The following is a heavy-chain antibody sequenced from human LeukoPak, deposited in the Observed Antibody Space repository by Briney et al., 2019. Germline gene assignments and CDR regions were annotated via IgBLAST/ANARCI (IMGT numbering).Heavy chain of an antibody. J-gene: IGHJ4*02. CDR3: ATSLPLVGATPTRARDGDY. CDR1: GGSISSSHW. Sequence: PSETLSLTCAVSGGSISSSHWWTWVRQPPGKGLEWIGEIYHSGSTNYNPSLKSRVTISVDTSKNQFSLKLSSVTAADTAVYYCATSLPLVGATPTRARDGDYWGQGTLVTVSS. D-gene: IGHD1-26*01. V-gene: IGHV4-4*02. CDR2: IYHSGST.